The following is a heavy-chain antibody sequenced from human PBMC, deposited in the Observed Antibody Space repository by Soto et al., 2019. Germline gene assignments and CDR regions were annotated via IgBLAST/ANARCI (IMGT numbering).Heavy chain of an antibody. CDR1: GFTFRIYA. V-gene: IGHV3-30-3*01. J-gene: IGHJ6*02. CDR2: ISYDGSNK. CDR3: ARGDRENIAVVMGAPPGEYGVDV. Sequence: QVQLVESGGGVVQPGRSLRLSCAASGFTFRIYAMHWVRQAPGKGLECVAVISYDGSNKFYRDSVKGRFTISRDNSKNTLSVQKNGLRYEDTAAYYCARGDRENIAVVMGAPPGEYGVDVWGQATTVTVSS. D-gene: IGHD2-15*01.